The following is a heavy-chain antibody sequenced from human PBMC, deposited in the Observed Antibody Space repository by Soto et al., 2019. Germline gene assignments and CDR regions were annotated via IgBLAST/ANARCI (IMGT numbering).Heavy chain of an antibody. Sequence: EVQLLESGGGLVQPGGSLRLSCAASGFTFSSYAMSWVRQAPGKGLEWVSAISGSGGSTYSADSVKGRFTSSRDNSKNTLHLQMNSLRAEDTAVYYCAPGQGIFGVVTHLVGGRETSCWGQGTPVTVSS. CDR2: ISGSGGST. CDR1: GFTFSSYA. J-gene: IGHJ4*02. CDR3: APGQGIFGVVTHLVGGRETSC. D-gene: IGHD3-3*01. V-gene: IGHV3-23*01.